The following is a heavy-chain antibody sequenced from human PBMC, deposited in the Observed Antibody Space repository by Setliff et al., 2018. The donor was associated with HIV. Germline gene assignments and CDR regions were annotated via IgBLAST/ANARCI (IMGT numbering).Heavy chain of an antibody. CDR3: ARDAELPGPPVHDALDL. CDR2: ISYSGNT. D-gene: IGHD1-1*01. CDR1: GGSISNYY. Sequence: PSETLSLTCNVSGGSISNYYWTWMRQPPGKGLEWIAYISYSGNTNYHPALRSRLTITRDTSKNQVSLTLRSVTAEDTAIYFCARDAELPGPPVHDALDLWGPGTMVTVSS. V-gene: IGHV4-59*01. J-gene: IGHJ3*01.